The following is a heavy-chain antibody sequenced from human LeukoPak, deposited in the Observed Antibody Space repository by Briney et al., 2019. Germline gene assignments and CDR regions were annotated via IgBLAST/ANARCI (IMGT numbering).Heavy chain of an antibody. CDR2: IIPGSGGT. D-gene: IGHD4-17*01. J-gene: IGHJ5*02. CDR3: ARENYGVP. V-gene: IGHV1-2*06. Sequence: ASVKVSCKASGYTFTVYYIHWVRQAPGQGLEWMGRIIPGSGGTNHAQKFQGRVTMTRDTSTNTAYMELSRLTSDDTAVYYCARENYGVPWGQGTLVTVSS. CDR1: GYTFTVYY.